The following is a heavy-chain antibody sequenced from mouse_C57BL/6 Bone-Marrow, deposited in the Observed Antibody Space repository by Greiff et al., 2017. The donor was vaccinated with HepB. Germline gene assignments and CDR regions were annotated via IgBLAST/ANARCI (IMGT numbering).Heavy chain of an antibody. CDR2: IDPSDSET. CDR3: ARGVYYYGSPSVAY. Sequence: VQLQQSGPQLVWPGASVKVSCKASGYSFTTYWMHWVRQRPGQGLEWIGMIDPSDSETKLNHKFEDKATLTVDRSSSTVYVQLTRPTSEDSSIYYCARGVYYYGSPSVAYWGQGTLFTVSA. CDR1: GYSFTTYW. V-gene: IGHV1-59*01. J-gene: IGHJ3*01. D-gene: IGHD1-1*01.